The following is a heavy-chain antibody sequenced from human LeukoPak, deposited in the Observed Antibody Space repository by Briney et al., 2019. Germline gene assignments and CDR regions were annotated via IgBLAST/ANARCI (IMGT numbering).Heavy chain of an antibody. CDR1: GFTFNSYA. D-gene: IGHD3-10*01. J-gene: IGHJ3*02. Sequence: GGSLRLSCAASGFTFNSYAMTWVRQAPGKGLEWVSLISDSGGRIYYADSVKGRFTISRDHSKNTLYLQMNSLRAEDTAVYYCAKVLIWTYGSGNYYKGAFDIWGQGTMVTVFS. CDR2: ISDSGGRI. CDR3: AKVLIWTYGSGNYYKGAFDI. V-gene: IGHV3-23*01.